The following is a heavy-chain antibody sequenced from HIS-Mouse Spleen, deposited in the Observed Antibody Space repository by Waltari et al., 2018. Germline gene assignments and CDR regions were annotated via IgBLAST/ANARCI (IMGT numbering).Heavy chain of an antibody. CDR3: ARHYYYGSGSYYFDY. J-gene: IGHJ4*02. CDR1: GFTVSSNY. V-gene: IGHV3-53*02. D-gene: IGHD3-10*01. CDR2: IYSGGRT. Sequence: EVQLVETGGGLIQPGGSLRLSCAASGFTVSSNYMSWVRQAPGKGLEWVSVIYSGGRTYYADSVKGRFTISRDNSKNTLYLQMNSLRAEDTAVYYCARHYYYGSGSYYFDYWAQGTLVTVSS.